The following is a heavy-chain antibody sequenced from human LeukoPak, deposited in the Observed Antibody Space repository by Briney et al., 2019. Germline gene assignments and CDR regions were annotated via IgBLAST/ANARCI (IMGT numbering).Heavy chain of an antibody. Sequence: PGGSLRLSCAASGFTFSSYAMSWVRQAPGTGLEGGSAISGSGGTTYYADSVKGRFTISRDNSKNTLYLQMNSLRAEDTAVYYCAKDPHIVVVTAIIDYWGQGTLVTVSS. D-gene: IGHD2-21*02. V-gene: IGHV3-23*01. CDR1: GFTFSSYA. CDR2: ISGSGGTT. CDR3: AKDPHIVVVTAIIDY. J-gene: IGHJ4*02.